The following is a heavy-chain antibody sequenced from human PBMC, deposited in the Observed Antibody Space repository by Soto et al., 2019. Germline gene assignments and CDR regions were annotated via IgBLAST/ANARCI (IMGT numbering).Heavy chain of an antibody. D-gene: IGHD1-26*01. CDR3: AREPPSGSYTFDY. CDR2: INSRSSSI. J-gene: IGHJ4*02. CDR1: GFTVSDYS. V-gene: IGHV3-48*02. Sequence: GGSLRLSCAASGFTVSDYSMNWVRQAPGKGLEWVSYINSRSSSIYYADSVKGRFTISRDNAKNSLYLQMNSLRDEDTAVYYCAREPPSGSYTFDYWGQGTLVTVSS.